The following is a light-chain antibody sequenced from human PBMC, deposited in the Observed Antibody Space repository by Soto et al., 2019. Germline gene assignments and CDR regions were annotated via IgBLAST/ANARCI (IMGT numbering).Light chain of an antibody. CDR3: QQCSYWLPK. CDR1: QSCSSY. V-gene: IGKV3D-20*02. CDR2: GAS. J-gene: IGKJ1*01. Sequence: EIVLTQSPGTLSLSPGERATLSCRASQSCSSYLAWYQQKPGQAPRLLMYGASSRATGTPDRFSGSGSGTDFPLTISRLEPEDFAVYHCQQCSYWLPKFGQGTKVEIK.